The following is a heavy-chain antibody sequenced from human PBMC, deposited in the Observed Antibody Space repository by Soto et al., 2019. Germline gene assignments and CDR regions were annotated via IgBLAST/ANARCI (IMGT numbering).Heavy chain of an antibody. Sequence: GGSLRLSCAASGFTVSNSYMSWVRQAPGKGLEWVSAIYSGGSTYYADSVKGRFTISRDNSRNTLYLQMDSLRAEDTAVYFCARCDGSATYCFFFAYWGQGTPVTVSS. CDR1: GFTVSNSY. D-gene: IGHD3-10*01. V-gene: IGHV3-66*01. CDR2: IYSGGST. J-gene: IGHJ4*02. CDR3: ARCDGSATYCFFFAY.